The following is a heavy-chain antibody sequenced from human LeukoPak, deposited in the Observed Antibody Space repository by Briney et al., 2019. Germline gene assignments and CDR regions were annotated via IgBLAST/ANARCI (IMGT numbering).Heavy chain of an antibody. V-gene: IGHV4-59*12. CDR2: IYYSGST. J-gene: IGHJ6*02. CDR1: GGSISSYY. D-gene: IGHD6-13*01. Sequence: KPSETLSLTCTVSGGSISSYYWSWIRQPPGKGLEWIGSIYYSGSTYYNPSLKSRVTISVDTSKNQFSLKLSSVTAADTAVYYCATSEGYSSSWYRWYYYGMDVWGQGTTVTVSS. CDR3: ATSEGYSSSWYRWYYYGMDV.